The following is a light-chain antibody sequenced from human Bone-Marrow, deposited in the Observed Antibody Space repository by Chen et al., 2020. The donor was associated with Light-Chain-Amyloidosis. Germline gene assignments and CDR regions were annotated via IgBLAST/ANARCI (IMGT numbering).Light chain of an antibody. V-gene: IGLV3-21*02. CDR2: DDS. CDR3: QVCDRSSDRPV. CDR1: NIVSTS. J-gene: IGLJ3*02. Sequence: YVLTQPSSVSAAPGQTATIACGGNNIVSTSVHWYQQTPGQAPLLVVYDDSDRPSGIPERLSGSNPGNTATLTISRVEAGDEADYYCQVCDRSSDRPVFGGGTKLTVL.